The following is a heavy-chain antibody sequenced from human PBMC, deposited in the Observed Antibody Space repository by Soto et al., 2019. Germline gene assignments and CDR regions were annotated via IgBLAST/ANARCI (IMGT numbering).Heavy chain of an antibody. CDR3: VRWRSVIRGFDS. CDR1: GFMLSSYA. Sequence: EEQLLESGGGLTQPGRSLRLSCAASGFMLSSYAETWVRQAPGKGLEWVSSIRGSGDSTFYADSVKGRFTISRDNLKNTLYLQMRSLRVEDTTMYYCVRWRSVIRGFDSWGQGTLVTVSS. J-gene: IGHJ4*02. CDR2: IRGSGDST. V-gene: IGHV3-23*01. D-gene: IGHD3-3*02.